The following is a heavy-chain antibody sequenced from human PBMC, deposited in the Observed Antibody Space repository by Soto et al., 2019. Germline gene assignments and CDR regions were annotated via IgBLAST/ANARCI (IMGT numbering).Heavy chain of an antibody. CDR2: IHHSGST. D-gene: IGHD3-10*01. CDR3: VRGVLS. CDR1: GGSISSGGYY. Sequence: SETLSLTYNVSGGSISSGGYYWTWIRRHPGKGLEWIGNIHHSGSTFYNPSLKSRVSISVDTSKNQFSLKLSSVTAADTAVYFCVRGVLSWGQGTLVTVS. V-gene: IGHV4-31*03. J-gene: IGHJ1*01.